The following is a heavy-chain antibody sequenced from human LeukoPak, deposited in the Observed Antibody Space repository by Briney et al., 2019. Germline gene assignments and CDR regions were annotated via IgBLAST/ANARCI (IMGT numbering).Heavy chain of an antibody. J-gene: IGHJ4*02. CDR3: ARELYYYDSSGYYPDY. D-gene: IGHD3-22*01. CDR1: GGSISSYY. CDR2: IYTSGST. Sequence: ASETLSLTCTVSGGSISSYYWSWIRQPAGKGLEWTGRIYTSGSTNYNPSLKSRVTMSVDTSKNQFSLKLSSVTAADTAVYYCARELYYYDSSGYYPDYWGQGTLVTVSS. V-gene: IGHV4-4*07.